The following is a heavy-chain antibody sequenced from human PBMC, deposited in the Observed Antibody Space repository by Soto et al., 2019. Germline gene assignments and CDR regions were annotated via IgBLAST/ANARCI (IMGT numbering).Heavy chain of an antibody. CDR1: GYTFTSYG. V-gene: IGHV1-18*01. Sequence: QVQLVQSGAEVKKPGASVKVSCKASGYTFTSYGISWVRQAPGQGLEWMGWISAYNGNTNYAQKLQGRVNMTTDTSTSKAYMELRSLRSDATAVYYCARDRGAYGMDVWGQGTTVTVSS. CDR3: ARDRGAYGMDV. CDR2: ISAYNGNT. J-gene: IGHJ6*02.